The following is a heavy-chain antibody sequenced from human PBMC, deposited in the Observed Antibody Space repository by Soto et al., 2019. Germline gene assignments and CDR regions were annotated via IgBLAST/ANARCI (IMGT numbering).Heavy chain of an antibody. CDR1: VDSISSDYC. Sequence: SATXSLTCAVSVDSISSDYCCCCIRQPPGKVLEWIGTIFQSVNTYYNPSLKSRVTISVDTSKNHFSLNLSSVTAADTAVYYCAREAFGGSGNYYASHNDYWGQRTLVTVSS. CDR2: IFQSVNT. D-gene: IGHD1-26*01. V-gene: IGHV4-38-2*02. J-gene: IGHJ4*02. CDR3: AREAFGGSGNYYASHNDY.